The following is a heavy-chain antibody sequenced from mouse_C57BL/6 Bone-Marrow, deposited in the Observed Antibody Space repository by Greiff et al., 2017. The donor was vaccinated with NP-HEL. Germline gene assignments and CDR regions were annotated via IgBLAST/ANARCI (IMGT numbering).Heavy chain of an antibody. CDR2: ISYDGSN. D-gene: IGHD1-1*01. CDR3: ARDGYGSSLWYFDV. J-gene: IGHJ1*03. CDR1: GYSITSGYY. V-gene: IGHV3-6*01. Sequence: EVKLLESGPGLVKPSQSLSLTCSVTGYSITSGYYWNWIRQFPGNKLEWMGYISYDGSNNYNPSLKNRISITRDTSKNQFFLKLNSVTTEDTATYYCARDGYGSSLWYFDVWGTGTTVTVSS.